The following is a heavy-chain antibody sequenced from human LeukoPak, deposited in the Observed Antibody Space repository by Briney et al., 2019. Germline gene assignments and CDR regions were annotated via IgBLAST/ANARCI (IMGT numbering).Heavy chain of an antibody. CDR1: GGSISSYY. V-gene: IGHV4-59*08. D-gene: IGHD3-3*01. CDR3: ARGSSDFWSAYPDY. CDR2: IYYSGTT. Sequence: RTSETLSLTCTVSGGSISSYYWSWIRQPPGKGLEWIGYIYYSGTTNYNPSLKSRVTISVDTSKNQFSLRLSSVTAADTAVYYCARGSSDFWSAYPDYWGQGTLVTVSS. J-gene: IGHJ4*02.